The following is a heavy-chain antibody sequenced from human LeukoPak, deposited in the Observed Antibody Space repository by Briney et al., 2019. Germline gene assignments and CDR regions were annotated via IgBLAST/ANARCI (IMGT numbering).Heavy chain of an antibody. Sequence: GGSVKVSCKASGGTFSSYAISWVRQAPGQGLEWMGWINTNTGNPTYAQGFTGRFVFSLDTSVSTAYLQISSLKAEDTAVYYCARDDRGRRPRYGMDVWGQGTTVTVSS. V-gene: IGHV7-4-1*02. D-gene: IGHD1-26*01. CDR2: INTNTGNP. CDR3: ARDDRGRRPRYGMDV. J-gene: IGHJ6*02. CDR1: GGTFSSYA.